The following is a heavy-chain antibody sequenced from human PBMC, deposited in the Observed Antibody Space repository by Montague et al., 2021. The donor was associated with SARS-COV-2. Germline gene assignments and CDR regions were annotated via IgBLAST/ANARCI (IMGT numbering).Heavy chain of an antibody. Sequence: TLSLTCTVSIGSISSGSYYWSWIRQPAGKGLEWIGCIYTSGRTNYDPSLKSRVTITVDTSKNQFSLKLSSVTAADTAVYYCARDGYSSGWNGLHWFDPWGQGTLVTVAS. J-gene: IGHJ5*02. CDR3: ARDGYSSGWNGLHWFDP. CDR2: IYTSGRT. D-gene: IGHD6-25*01. CDR1: IGSISSGSYY. V-gene: IGHV4-61*02.